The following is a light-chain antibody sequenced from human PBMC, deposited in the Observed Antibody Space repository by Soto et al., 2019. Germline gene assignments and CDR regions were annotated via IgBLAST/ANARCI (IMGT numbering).Light chain of an antibody. CDR3: SSCTSSGSWV. J-gene: IGLJ3*02. CDR2: DVA. CDR1: SSDVGGYNY. Sequence: QSVLTQPASVSGSPGQSITISCTGTSSDVGGYNYVSWYQQHPGNAPKLLIYDVADRPPGASSRFSGSKSANTASLTISGLQAEDEADYYCSSCTSSGSWVFGGGTKLTVL. V-gene: IGLV2-14*03.